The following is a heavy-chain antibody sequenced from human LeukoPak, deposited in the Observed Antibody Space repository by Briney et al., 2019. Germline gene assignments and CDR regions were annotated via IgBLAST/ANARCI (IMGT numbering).Heavy chain of an antibody. D-gene: IGHD3-3*01. CDR3: AKGPITIFGVGGGYYFDY. J-gene: IGHJ4*02. Sequence: GGSLRLSCAASGFTFDDYAMHWVRQAPGKGLEWVSGISWNSGSIGYADSVKGRFTISRDNAKNSLYLQMNSLRAEDTALYYCAKGPITIFGVGGGYYFDYWGQGTLVTVSS. CDR2: ISWNSGSI. V-gene: IGHV3-9*01. CDR1: GFTFDDYA.